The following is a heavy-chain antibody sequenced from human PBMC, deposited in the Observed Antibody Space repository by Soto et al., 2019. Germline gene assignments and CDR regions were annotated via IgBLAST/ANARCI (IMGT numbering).Heavy chain of an antibody. V-gene: IGHV3-30*03. CDR1: GFTFSSYG. Sequence: QVQLVESGGGVVQPGRSLRLSCAASGFTFSSYGMHWVRQAPGKGLEWVAVISYDGSNKYYADSVKGRFTISRDNSKNTLDLQMNSLRDEDTAVYYCAILTIFGVVVDAFDIWGQGTMVTVSS. D-gene: IGHD3-3*01. J-gene: IGHJ3*02. CDR2: ISYDGSNK. CDR3: AILTIFGVVVDAFDI.